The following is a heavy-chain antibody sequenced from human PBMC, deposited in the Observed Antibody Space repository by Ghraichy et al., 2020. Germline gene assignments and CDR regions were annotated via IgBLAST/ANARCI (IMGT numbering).Heavy chain of an antibody. CDR3: ARDGDRYCSSTSCQSGYYYYGMDV. CDR1: GFTFSDYY. Sequence: GGSLRLSCAASGFTFSDYYMSWIRQAPGKGLEWVSYISSSGTTIYYADSVKGRFTISRDNAKNSLYLQMNSLRAEDTAVYYCARDGDRYCSSTSCQSGYYYYGMDVWGQGTTVTVSS. J-gene: IGHJ6*02. CDR2: ISSSGTTI. D-gene: IGHD2-2*01. V-gene: IGHV3-11*01.